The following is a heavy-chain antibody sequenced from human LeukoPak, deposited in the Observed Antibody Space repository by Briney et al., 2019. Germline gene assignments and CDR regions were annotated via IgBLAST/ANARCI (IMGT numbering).Heavy chain of an antibody. Sequence: GGSLRLSCAASGSTFSSFPMSWVRQAPGKGLKWVSAISGHGGNTYYADSVKGRFTISRDNSKNTLYLQMNSLRAEDTAVYYCAKESPKSCSSTTCSIDYWGQGTLVTVSS. CDR1: GSTFSSFP. CDR2: ISGHGGNT. V-gene: IGHV3-23*01. J-gene: IGHJ4*02. D-gene: IGHD2-2*01. CDR3: AKESPKSCSSTTCSIDY.